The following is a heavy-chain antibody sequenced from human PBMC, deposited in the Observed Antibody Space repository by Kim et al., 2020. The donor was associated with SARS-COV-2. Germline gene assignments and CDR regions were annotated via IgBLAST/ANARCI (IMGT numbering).Heavy chain of an antibody. Sequence: GGSLRLSCAASGFTFSSYGMHWVRQAPGKGLEWVAVIWYDGSNKYYADSVKGRFTISRDNSKNTLYLQMNSLRAEDTAVYYCARAERVVAATLDYWGQGTLVTVSS. D-gene: IGHD2-15*01. CDR3: ARAERVVAATLDY. J-gene: IGHJ4*02. V-gene: IGHV3-33*08. CDR2: IWYDGSNK. CDR1: GFTFSSYG.